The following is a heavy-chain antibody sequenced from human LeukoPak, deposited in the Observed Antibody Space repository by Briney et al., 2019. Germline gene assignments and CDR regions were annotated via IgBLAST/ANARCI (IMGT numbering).Heavy chain of an antibody. CDR2: IYSGGST. Sequence: GGSLRLSCAASGFTVSSNYMSCVRQAPGKGLEWVSVIYSGGSTYYADSVKGRFTISRDNSKNTLYPQMNSLRAEDTAVYYCATWSAVSAAFDIWGQGTMVTVSS. V-gene: IGHV3-53*01. CDR1: GFTVSSNY. J-gene: IGHJ3*02. D-gene: IGHD3-3*01. CDR3: ATWSAVSAAFDI.